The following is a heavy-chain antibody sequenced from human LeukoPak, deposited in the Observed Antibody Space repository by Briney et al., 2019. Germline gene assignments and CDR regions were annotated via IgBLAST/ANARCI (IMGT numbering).Heavy chain of an antibody. CDR3: ARVGTCSSTSCYHDAFDI. CDR2: IYYSGST. V-gene: IGHV4-59*01. D-gene: IGHD2-2*01. Sequence: SETLSLTCTVSGGPISSYYWSWIRQPPGKGLEWIGYIYYSGSTNYNPSLKSRVTISVDTSKNQFSLKLSSVTAADTAVYYCARVGTCSSTSCYHDAFDIWGQGTMVTVSS. J-gene: IGHJ3*02. CDR1: GGPISSYY.